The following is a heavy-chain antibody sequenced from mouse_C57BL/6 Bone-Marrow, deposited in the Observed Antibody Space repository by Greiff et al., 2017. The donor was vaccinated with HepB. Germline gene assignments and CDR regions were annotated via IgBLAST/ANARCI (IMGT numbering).Heavy chain of an antibody. J-gene: IGHJ3*01. CDR2: IHPNSGST. Sequence: QVHVKQPGAELVKPGASVKLSCKASGYTFTSYWMHWVKQRPGQGLEWIGMIHPNSGSTNYNEKFKSKATLTVDKSSSTAYMQLSSLTSEDSAVYYCARRTYYSNYWFAYWGQGTLVTVSA. CDR3: ARRTYYSNYWFAY. V-gene: IGHV1-64*01. CDR1: GYTFTSYW. D-gene: IGHD2-5*01.